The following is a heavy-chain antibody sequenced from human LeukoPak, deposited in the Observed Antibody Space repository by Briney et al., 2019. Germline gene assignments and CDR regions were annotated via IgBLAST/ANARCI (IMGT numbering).Heavy chain of an antibody. D-gene: IGHD1-7*01. CDR1: GGSISSGSYY. CDR3: ARDGLELPQVY. Sequence: SQTLSLTCTVSGGSISSGSYYWSWIRQPAGKGLEWIGRIYTSGSTNYNPSLKSRVTISVDTSKNQFSLKLSSVTAADTAVYYCARDGLELPQVYWGQGTLVTVSS. CDR2: IYTSGST. V-gene: IGHV4-61*02. J-gene: IGHJ4*02.